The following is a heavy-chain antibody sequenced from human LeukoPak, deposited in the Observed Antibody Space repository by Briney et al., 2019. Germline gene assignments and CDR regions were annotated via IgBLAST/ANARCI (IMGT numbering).Heavy chain of an antibody. J-gene: IGHJ4*02. D-gene: IGHD1-1*01. V-gene: IGHV3-21*01. CDR1: GFTFSSYS. CDR3: AREKVMGTTGLDY. Sequence: GGSLRLSCAASGFTFSSYSMNWVRQAPGKGLEWVSSISSSSSYIYYADSVKGRFTISRDNAKNSLYLQMNSLRAEDTAVYYCAREKVMGTTGLDYWGQGTLVTVSS. CDR2: ISSSSSYI.